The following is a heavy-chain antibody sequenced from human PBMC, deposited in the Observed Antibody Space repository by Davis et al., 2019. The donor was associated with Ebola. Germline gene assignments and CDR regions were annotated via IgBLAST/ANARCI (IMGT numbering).Heavy chain of an antibody. D-gene: IGHD5-18*01. CDR3: ARGGYNYGFDY. V-gene: IGHV4-34*01. CDR1: GGSFSGYY. Sequence: MPSETLSLTCAVYGGSFSGYYWSWIRQPPGKGLEWIGEINHSGSTNYNPSLKSRVTISVDTSKNQFSLKLSSVTAADTAVYYCARGGYNYGFDYWGQGTLVTVSS. J-gene: IGHJ4*02. CDR2: INHSGST.